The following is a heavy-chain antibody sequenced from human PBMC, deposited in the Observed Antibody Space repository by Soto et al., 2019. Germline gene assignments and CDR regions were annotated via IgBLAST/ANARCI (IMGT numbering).Heavy chain of an antibody. Sequence: PGGSLRLSCAASGFTFSSYGMHWVRQTPGKGLEWVAVIWYDGSNKYYADSVKGRFTISRDNSKNTLYLQMNSLRAEDTAVYYCARAPIAVAGFIDYWGQGTLVTVSS. J-gene: IGHJ4*02. CDR1: GFTFSSYG. V-gene: IGHV3-33*01. CDR2: IWYDGSNK. D-gene: IGHD6-19*01. CDR3: ARAPIAVAGFIDY.